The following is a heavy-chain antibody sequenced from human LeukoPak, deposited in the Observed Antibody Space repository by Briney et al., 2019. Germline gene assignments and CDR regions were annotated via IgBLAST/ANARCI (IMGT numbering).Heavy chain of an antibody. D-gene: IGHD6-13*01. J-gene: IGHJ4*02. CDR1: GGSISSYY. CDR3: ARDRPGGSSLDY. Sequence: SETLSLTCTVSGGSISSYYWSWIRQPPGKGLEWIGYIYYSGSTNYNPSLKSRVTISVDRSKNQFSLKLSSVTAADTAVYYCARDRPGGSSLDYWGQGTLVTVSS. CDR2: IYYSGST. V-gene: IGHV4-59*01.